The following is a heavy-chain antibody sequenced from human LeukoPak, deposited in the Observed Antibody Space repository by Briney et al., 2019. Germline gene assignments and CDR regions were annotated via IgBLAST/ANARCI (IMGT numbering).Heavy chain of an antibody. D-gene: IGHD1-20*01. J-gene: IGHJ4*02. V-gene: IGHV4-39*01. Sequence: SETLSLTCTVSGGSISSSSYYWGWIRQPPGKGLEWIRSIYYSGSTYYNPSLKSRVTISVDTSKNQFSLKLSSVTAADTAVYYCARRGITGTTLFDYWGQGTLVTVSS. CDR2: IYYSGST. CDR3: ARRGITGTTLFDY. CDR1: GGSISSSSYY.